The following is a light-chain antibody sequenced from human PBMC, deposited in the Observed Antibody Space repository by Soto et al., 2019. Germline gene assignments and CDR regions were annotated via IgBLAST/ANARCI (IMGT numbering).Light chain of an antibody. CDR3: NSYTSASTYV. Sequence: QSALTQPASVSGSPGQSITIFCTGTSSDIGIYNFVSWYQQHPGKAPKLMIYNVYSRPSGVSSRFSGSKSSNTASLTISWLQAEDEADYYCNSYTSASTYVFGTGTKLTVL. J-gene: IGLJ1*01. CDR2: NVY. V-gene: IGLV2-14*03. CDR1: SSDIGIYNF.